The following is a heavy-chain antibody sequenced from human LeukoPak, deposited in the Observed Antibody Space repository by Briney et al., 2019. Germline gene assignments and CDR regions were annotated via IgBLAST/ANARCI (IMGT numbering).Heavy chain of an antibody. CDR3: ARGFLGEGAFDI. J-gene: IGHJ3*02. CDR1: GFTFSSYA. D-gene: IGHD3-10*01. V-gene: IGHV3-23*01. CDR2: ISGSGGST. Sequence: GGSLRLSCAASGFTFSSYAMSWVRQAPGKGLEWVSAISGSGGSTYYADSVKGRFTISRDNAKNSLYLQMNSLRAEDTAVYYCARGFLGEGAFDIWGQGTMVTVSS.